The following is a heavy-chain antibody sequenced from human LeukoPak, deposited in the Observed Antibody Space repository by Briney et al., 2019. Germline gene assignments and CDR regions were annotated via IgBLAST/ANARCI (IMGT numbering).Heavy chain of an antibody. V-gene: IGHV4-39*07. J-gene: IGHJ5*02. CDR2: IYYSGST. CDR1: GGSISSSSYY. CDR3: ARRRMRGYYGSGSYYNPNWFDP. Sequence: SETLSLTCTVSGGSISSSSYYWGWIRQPPGKGLEWIGSIYYSGSTYYNPSLKSRVTISVDTSKNQFSLKLSSVTAADTAVYYCARRRMRGYYGSGSYYNPNWFDPWGQGTLVTVSS. D-gene: IGHD3-10*01.